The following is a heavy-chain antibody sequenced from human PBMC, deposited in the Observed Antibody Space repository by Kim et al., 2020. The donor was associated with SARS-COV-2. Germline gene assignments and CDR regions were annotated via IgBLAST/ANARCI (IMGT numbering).Heavy chain of an antibody. CDR1: GFTFSSYA. CDR2: ISYDGSNK. J-gene: IGHJ4*02. Sequence: GGSLRLSCAASGFTFSSYAMHWVRQAPGKGLEWVAVISYDGSNKYYADSVKGRFTISRDNSKNTLYLQMNSLRAEDTAVYYCAGPRQDGYNSPFDYWGQGTLVTVSS. V-gene: IGHV3-30-3*01. D-gene: IGHD5-12*01. CDR3: AGPRQDGYNSPFDY.